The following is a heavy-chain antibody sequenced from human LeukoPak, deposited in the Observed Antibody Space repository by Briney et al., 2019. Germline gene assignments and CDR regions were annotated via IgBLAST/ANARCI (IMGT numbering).Heavy chain of an antibody. Sequence: PSETLSLTCTVSGGSISSYYWSWIRQPPGKGLEWIGYIYTSGSTNYNPSPKSRVTITVATSKNQFSLKLSSVAAADTAVYYCARGPSPEGFFYYDYYMDAWGKGTTVTVSS. CDR1: GGSISSYY. D-gene: IGHD3-3*01. J-gene: IGHJ6*03. V-gene: IGHV4-4*09. CDR3: ARGPSPEGFFYYDYYMDA. CDR2: IYTSGST.